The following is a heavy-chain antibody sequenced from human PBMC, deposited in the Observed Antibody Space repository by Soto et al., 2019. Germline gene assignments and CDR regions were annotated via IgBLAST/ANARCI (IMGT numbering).Heavy chain of an antibody. D-gene: IGHD4-17*01. Sequence: SETLSLTCTVSGDSISTYYWIWIRQPPGKGLEWIGYLHGSESPSYNPSLKSRLTMSVDTSKNQFSLKVRSVTAADTAVYYCARETYGDYVGYFDPWGQGIQVTVSS. CDR3: ARETYGDYVGYFDP. CDR2: LHGSESP. V-gene: IGHV4-59*12. CDR1: GDSISTYY. J-gene: IGHJ5*02.